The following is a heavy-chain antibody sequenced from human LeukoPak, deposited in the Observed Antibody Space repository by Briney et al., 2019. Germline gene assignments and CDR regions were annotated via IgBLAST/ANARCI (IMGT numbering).Heavy chain of an antibody. J-gene: IGHJ4*02. D-gene: IGHD1/OR15-1a*01. CDR1: GFTFSNAW. CDR3: TTDQELDQGGY. CDR2: IKSKTDGGTT. Sequence: PGGSLRLSCAASGFTFSNAWMSWVRQAPGKGLEWVGRIKSKTDGGTTDYAAPVKGRFTTSRDDSKNTLYLQMNSLKTEDTAVYYCTTDQELDQGGYWGQGTLVTVSS. V-gene: IGHV3-15*01.